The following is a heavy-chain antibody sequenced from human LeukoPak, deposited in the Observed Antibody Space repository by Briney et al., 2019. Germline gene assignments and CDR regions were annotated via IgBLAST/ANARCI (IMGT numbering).Heavy chain of an antibody. J-gene: IGHJ6*03. CDR3: AISSGYDVYYYYYYMDV. V-gene: IGHV1-8*01. D-gene: IGHD5-12*01. CDR1: GYTFTSYD. CDR2: MNPNSGNT. Sequence: GASVKVSCKASGYTFTSYDINWVRQATGQGLEWMGWMNPNSGNTGYAQKFQGRVTMTRNTSISTAYMELSSLRSEDTAVYYCAISSGYDVYYYYYYMDVWGKGTTVTISS.